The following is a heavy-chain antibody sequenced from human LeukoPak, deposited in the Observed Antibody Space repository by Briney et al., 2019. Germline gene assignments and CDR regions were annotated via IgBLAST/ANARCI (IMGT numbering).Heavy chain of an antibody. CDR2: ISAYNGNT. Sequence: EWMGWISAYNGNTNYAQKLQGRVTMTTDTSTSTAYMELRSLRSDDTAVYYCARVRSGSYGYWGQGTLVTVSS. D-gene: IGHD1-26*01. J-gene: IGHJ4*02. CDR3: ARVRSGSYGY. V-gene: IGHV1-18*01.